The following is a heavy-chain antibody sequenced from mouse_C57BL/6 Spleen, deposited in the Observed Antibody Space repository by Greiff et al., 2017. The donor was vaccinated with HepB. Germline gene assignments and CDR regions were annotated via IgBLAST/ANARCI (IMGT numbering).Heavy chain of an antibody. D-gene: IGHD2-5*01. CDR2: IDPSDSYT. Sequence: VQLQQPGAELVKPGASVKLSCKASGYTFTSYWMQWVKQRPGQGLEWIGEIDPSDSYTNYNQKFKGKATLTVDTSSRTAYMQLSSLTSEDSAVYYCAGYYSNYPYAMDYWGQGTSVTVSS. V-gene: IGHV1-50*01. J-gene: IGHJ4*01. CDR3: AGYYSNYPYAMDY. CDR1: GYTFTSYW.